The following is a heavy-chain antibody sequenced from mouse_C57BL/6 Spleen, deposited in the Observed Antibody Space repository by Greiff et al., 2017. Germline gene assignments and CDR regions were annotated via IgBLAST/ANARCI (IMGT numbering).Heavy chain of an antibody. CDR3: ARSGLGYYGSSPFAY. CDR1: GYTFTSYW. J-gene: IGHJ3*01. D-gene: IGHD1-1*01. Sequence: QVQLQQPGAELVMPGASVKLSCKASGYTFTSYWMHWVKQRPGQGLEWIGEIDPSDSYTNYNQKFKGKSTLTVDKSSSTAYMQLSSLTSEYSAVYYCARSGLGYYGSSPFAYWGQGTLVTVSA. V-gene: IGHV1-69*01. CDR2: IDPSDSYT.